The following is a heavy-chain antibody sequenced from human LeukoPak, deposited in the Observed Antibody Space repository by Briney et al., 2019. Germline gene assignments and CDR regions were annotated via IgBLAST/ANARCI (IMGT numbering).Heavy chain of an antibody. CDR2: ISGGSSFT. CDR1: GFSFSSFS. V-gene: IGHV3-21*01. Sequence: PGGSLRLSCAASGFSFSSFSMNWVRQAPGKGLEWVSYISGGSSFTYYVDSVKGRFTISRDNAKNSLYLQMNSLRAEDTAVYYCARDYGGKDAFDIWGQGTMVTVSS. J-gene: IGHJ3*02. D-gene: IGHD4-23*01. CDR3: ARDYGGKDAFDI.